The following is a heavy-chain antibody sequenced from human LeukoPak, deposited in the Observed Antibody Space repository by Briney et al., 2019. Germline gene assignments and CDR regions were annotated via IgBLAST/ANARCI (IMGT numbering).Heavy chain of an antibody. V-gene: IGHV3-15*01. D-gene: IGHD2-2*01. CDR3: TKSLDCTRATCDS. CDR1: GFIFSNAW. Sequence: GGSLRLSCAASGFIFSNAWMVWVRRAPGKGLEWVGRIRSKNEGGTSDYAAPVKGRFTISRDDSTNTLYLEMRDLNTEDTAVYYCTKSLDCTRATCDSWGQGTLVTVSS. J-gene: IGHJ5*01. CDR2: IRSKNEGGTS.